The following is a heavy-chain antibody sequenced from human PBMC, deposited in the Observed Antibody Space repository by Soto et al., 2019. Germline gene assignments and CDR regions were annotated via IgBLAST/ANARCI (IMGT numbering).Heavy chain of an antibody. CDR2: IDNAGTDS. CDR3: ARGWFGPDV. CDR1: GFTLSGRS. V-gene: IGHV3-74*01. Sequence: EVQLVESGGGLVQPGGSLRLSCAASGFTLSGRSMHWVRQAPGKGQAWVSGIDNAGTDSTFADSVKGRFTSSRDNAKNMLYLQMNSLRVENTDVYYCARGWFGPDVWGKGTTVTVSS. D-gene: IGHD3-10*01. J-gene: IGHJ6*04.